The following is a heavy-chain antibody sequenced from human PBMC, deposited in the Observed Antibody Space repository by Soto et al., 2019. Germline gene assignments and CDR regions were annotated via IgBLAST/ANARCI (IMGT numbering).Heavy chain of an antibody. V-gene: IGHV3-23*01. CDR1: GFTFSSYA. CDR3: AKERGGYCSSTSCFPYGMDV. J-gene: IGHJ6*02. Sequence: GGSLRLSCAASGFTFSSYAMSWVRQAPGKGLEWVSAISGSGGSTYYADSVKGRFTISRDNSKNTLYLQMTSLRAEDTAVYYCAKERGGYCSSTSCFPYGMDVWGQGTTVTVSS. D-gene: IGHD2-2*01. CDR2: ISGSGGST.